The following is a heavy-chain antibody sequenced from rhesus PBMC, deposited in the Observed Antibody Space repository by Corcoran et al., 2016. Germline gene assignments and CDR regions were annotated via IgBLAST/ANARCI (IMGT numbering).Heavy chain of an antibody. V-gene: IGHV4-160*01. CDR3: AKYFTWSGIDY. CDR1: GASISSHY. Sequence: QVQLQESGPGLVKPSETLSLACAVSGASISSHYWSWFRQSPGKGLEWIGYIYGGSGSTGYKPAHKSRVTISMDTAKNQYFLKLSSVTAADTAVYFCAKYFTWSGIDYWGQGVLVTVSS. CDR2: IYGGSGST. J-gene: IGHJ4*01. D-gene: IGHD2-15*01.